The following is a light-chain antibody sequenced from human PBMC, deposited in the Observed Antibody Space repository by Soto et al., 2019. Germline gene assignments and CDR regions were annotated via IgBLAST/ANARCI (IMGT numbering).Light chain of an antibody. CDR1: QSISSW. CDR3: QQYHSYSLT. Sequence: DIQMTQSPSTLSASVGDRVTITCRASQSISSWLAWYQQKPGKAPKLLIYKASSLEGGVPSRFSGSGSGTDFTLTISSLQPXXXATYYCQQYHSYSLTFGGGTKVDIK. CDR2: KAS. V-gene: IGKV1-5*03. J-gene: IGKJ4*01.